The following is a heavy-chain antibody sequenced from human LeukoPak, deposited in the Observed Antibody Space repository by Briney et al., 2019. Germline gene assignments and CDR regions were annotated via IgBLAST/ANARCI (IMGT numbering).Heavy chain of an antibody. CDR1: GFTVSSNY. V-gene: IGHV3-66*01. D-gene: IGHD1-26*01. CDR2: IYSGGST. J-gene: IGHJ6*02. CDR3: ARYRGIVGATGDYYYYGMDV. Sequence: GGSLRLSCAASGFTVSSNYMSWVRQAPGKGLEWVSVIYSGGSTYYADSVKGRFTISRDNSKNTLYLQMNSLRAEDTAVYYCARYRGIVGATGDYYYYGMDVWGQGTTVTVSS.